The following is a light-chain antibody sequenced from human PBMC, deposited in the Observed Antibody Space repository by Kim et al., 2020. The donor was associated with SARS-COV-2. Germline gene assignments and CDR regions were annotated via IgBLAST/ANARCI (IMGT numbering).Light chain of an antibody. CDR2: DAS. CDR1: QSIGSY. J-gene: IGKJ2*01. Sequence: EIVLTQSPATLSLSPGERATLSCRASQSIGSYLAWYQQKPGQAPRLLIYDASNRATGIPARFSGSGSGTDFTLTMSSLEPEDFAVYYCQQGSNWPYTFGQGTKLEI. V-gene: IGKV3-11*01. CDR3: QQGSNWPYT.